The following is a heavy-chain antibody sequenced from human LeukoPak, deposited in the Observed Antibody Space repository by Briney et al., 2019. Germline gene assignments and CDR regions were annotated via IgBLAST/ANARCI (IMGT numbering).Heavy chain of an antibody. Sequence: ASVKVSCKASGYTFTGYYMHWVRQAPGQGLEWMGWINPNSGGTNYAQKFQGRVTMTRDTSISTAYMELSRLRSDDTAVYYCASSRLWFGEFYFDYWGQGTLVTVSS. CDR2: INPNSGGT. D-gene: IGHD3-10*01. V-gene: IGHV1-2*02. CDR3: ASSRLWFGEFYFDY. J-gene: IGHJ4*02. CDR1: GYTFTGYY.